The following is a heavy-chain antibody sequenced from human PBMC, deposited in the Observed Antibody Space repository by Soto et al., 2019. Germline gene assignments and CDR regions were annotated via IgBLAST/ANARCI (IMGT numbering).Heavy chain of an antibody. D-gene: IGHD2-2*01. CDR2: ISYDGSNK. CDR3: AKVRCSSTSCYGFSGDNWFDP. Sequence: GGSLRLSCAASGFTFSSYGMHWVRQAPGKGLEWVAVISYDGSNKYYADSVKGRFTISRDNSKNTLLLQMNSLRAEDTAVYYCAKVRCSSTSCYGFSGDNWFDPWGQGTLVTVSS. V-gene: IGHV3-30*18. J-gene: IGHJ5*02. CDR1: GFTFSSYG.